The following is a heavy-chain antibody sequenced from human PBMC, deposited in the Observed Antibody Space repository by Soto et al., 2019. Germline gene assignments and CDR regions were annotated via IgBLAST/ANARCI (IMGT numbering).Heavy chain of an antibody. D-gene: IGHD4-17*01. Sequence: GGSLRLSCAAPGFTFSSYGMHWVRQAPGKGLEWVAVIWYDGSNKYYADSVKGRFTISRDNSKDTLYLQMNSLRAEDTAVYCCARDDYVDLNYYGMDVWGQGTTVTVSS. J-gene: IGHJ6*02. V-gene: IGHV3-33*01. CDR2: IWYDGSNK. CDR3: ARDDYVDLNYYGMDV. CDR1: GFTFSSYG.